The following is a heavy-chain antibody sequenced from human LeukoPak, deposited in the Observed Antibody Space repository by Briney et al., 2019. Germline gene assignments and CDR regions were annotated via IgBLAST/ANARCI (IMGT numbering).Heavy chain of an antibody. D-gene: IGHD3-22*01. V-gene: IGHV4-39*07. CDR3: ARTHYDSSGYYTSLDY. Sequence: SETLSLTCTVSGGSISSSSYYWGWIRQPPGKGLEWIGSIYYSGSTYYNPSPKSRVTISVDTSKNQFSLKLSSVTAADTAVYYCARTHYDSSGYYTSLDYWGQGTLVTVSS. CDR2: IYYSGST. J-gene: IGHJ4*02. CDR1: GGSISSSSYY.